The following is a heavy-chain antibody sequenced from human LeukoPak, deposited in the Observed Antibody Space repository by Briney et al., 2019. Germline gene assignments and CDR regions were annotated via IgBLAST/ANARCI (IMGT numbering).Heavy chain of an antibody. Sequence: SETLSLTCTVSGVSISGHYWSWIRLPPGKGLEWIGYISHSGNTKYSPSLKSRVTISLDTSKNQFSLNVNSVTAADTAVYYFARQPNSCWDFDHWGQGTLVTVSS. CDR1: GVSISGHY. J-gene: IGHJ4*02. CDR2: ISHSGNT. CDR3: ARQPNSCWDFDH. V-gene: IGHV4-59*08. D-gene: IGHD6-19*01.